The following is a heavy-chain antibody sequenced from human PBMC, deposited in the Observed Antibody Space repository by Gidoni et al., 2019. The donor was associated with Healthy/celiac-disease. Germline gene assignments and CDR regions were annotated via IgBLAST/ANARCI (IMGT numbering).Heavy chain of an antibody. V-gene: IGHV3-21*01. CDR3: ARQGKDSSGYSIDAFDI. D-gene: IGHD3-22*01. J-gene: IGHJ3*02. Sequence: EVQLVESGGGLVKPGGSLRLSCAASGFTFSSYSMNWFRQAPGKGLEWVPSINSSSSYRYYADSVKGRFTISRDNAKNSLYLQMNSLRAEDTAVYYCARQGKDSSGYSIDAFDIWGQGTMVTVSS. CDR2: INSSSSYR. CDR1: GFTFSSYS.